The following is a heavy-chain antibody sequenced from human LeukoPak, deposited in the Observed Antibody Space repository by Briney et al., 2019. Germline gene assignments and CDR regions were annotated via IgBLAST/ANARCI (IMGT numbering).Heavy chain of an antibody. Sequence: PGGSLRLSCAGSGFTFSSYAMHWVRQAPGKGLESVSGISSNGGSTYYANSVKGRFTISRDNSKNTLYLQMGSLRAEDMAVYYCAIGRFLEWYFDYWSQGTLVTVSS. V-gene: IGHV3-64*01. CDR2: ISSNGGST. CDR3: AIGRFLEWYFDY. CDR1: GFTFSSYA. J-gene: IGHJ4*02. D-gene: IGHD3-3*01.